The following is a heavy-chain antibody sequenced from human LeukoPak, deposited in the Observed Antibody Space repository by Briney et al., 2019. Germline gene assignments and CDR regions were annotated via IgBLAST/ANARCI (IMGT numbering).Heavy chain of an antibody. D-gene: IGHD1-26*01. CDR1: GGSISSYY. CDR3: ASTGVYSGSYYEGFDY. CDR2: IYYSGST. Sequence: SETLSLTCTVSGGSISSYYWSWIRQPPGKGLEWIGSIYYSGSTYYNPSLKSRVTISVDTPKNQFSLKLSSVTAADTAVYYCASTGVYSGSYYEGFDYWGQGTLVTVSS. J-gene: IGHJ4*02. V-gene: IGHV4-59*04.